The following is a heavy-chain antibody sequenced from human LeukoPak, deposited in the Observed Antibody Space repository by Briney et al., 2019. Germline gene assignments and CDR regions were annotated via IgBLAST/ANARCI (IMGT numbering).Heavy chain of an antibody. CDR2: IYHSGST. CDR1: GYSISSGYY. D-gene: IGHD2-15*01. J-gene: IGHJ4*02. CDR3: ASDAPGLLGY. V-gene: IGHV4-38-2*02. Sequence: SETLSLTCTVSGYSISSGYYWGWIRQPPGKGLEWIGSIYHSGSTYYKPSLKSRVTISVDTSKNQFSLKLSSVTAADTAMYYCASDAPGLLGYWGQGTLVTVSS.